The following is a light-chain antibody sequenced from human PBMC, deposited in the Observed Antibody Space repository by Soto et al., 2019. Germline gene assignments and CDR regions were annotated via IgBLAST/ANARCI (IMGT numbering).Light chain of an antibody. CDR2: GAS. V-gene: IGKV3-20*01. J-gene: IGKJ1*01. CDR1: QSVSSSY. Sequence: EIVLTQSPCSLCLSPRERATLSCRASQSVSSSYLAWYQQKPGQAPRLLIYGASTRATGIPARFSGSGSGTEFTLTISSLQPEDFAVYYCQHHRTSGQRSKVDI. CDR3: QHHRT.